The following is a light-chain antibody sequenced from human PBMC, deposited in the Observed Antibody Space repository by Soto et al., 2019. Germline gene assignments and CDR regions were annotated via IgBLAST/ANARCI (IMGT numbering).Light chain of an antibody. CDR2: SHN. CDR3: SSYTASSTLL. Sequence: QSVLTQPPSVSGAPGQRVTISCTGSTSNIGTGYDVHWYQQFPGTAPRLLISSHNNRPSGVSNRFSGSKSGNTASLTISGLQADDEADYYCSSYTASSTLLFGTGTKLTVL. J-gene: IGLJ1*01. CDR1: TSNIGTGYD. V-gene: IGLV1-40*01.